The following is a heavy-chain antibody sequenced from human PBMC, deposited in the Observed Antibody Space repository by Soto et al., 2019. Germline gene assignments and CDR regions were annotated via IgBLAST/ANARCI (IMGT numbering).Heavy chain of an antibody. D-gene: IGHD3-22*01. Sequence: GESLTISCQGSGYSFSSYWIVWVLQMPGKGPEWMGIIYPGDSDTRYSPSFQGQVTISADKSISTAYLQWGSLKASDTAIYYCARLYHFDTSARSPGDFDSWGQGTMVTVSS. CDR1: GYSFSSYW. J-gene: IGHJ4*02. CDR3: ARLYHFDTSARSPGDFDS. CDR2: IYPGDSDT. V-gene: IGHV5-51*01.